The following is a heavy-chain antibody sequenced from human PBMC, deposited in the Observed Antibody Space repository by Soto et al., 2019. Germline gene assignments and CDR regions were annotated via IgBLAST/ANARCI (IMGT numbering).Heavy chain of an antibody. CDR1: GYTFTSRW. CDR3: ARLVDGYPGY. Sequence: PGESLKISCKASGYTFTSRWIGWVRQKPGIGLEWMGLTFPGDSDTRYSPSFQGQVTISADKSISTAFLQWSSLEASDTAMYYCARLVDGYPGYWGQGTLVTVSS. CDR2: TFPGDSDT. J-gene: IGHJ4*02. V-gene: IGHV5-51*01. D-gene: IGHD5-12*01.